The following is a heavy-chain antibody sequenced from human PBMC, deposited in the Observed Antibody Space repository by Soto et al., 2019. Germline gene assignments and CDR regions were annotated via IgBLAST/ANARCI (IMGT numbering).Heavy chain of an antibody. V-gene: IGHV6-1*01. CDR3: ARDLIAVAFYYYYGMDV. CDR2: TYYRSKWYN. D-gene: IGHD6-19*01. J-gene: IGHJ6*02. Sequence: SQTLSLTCAISGDSVSSNSAAWNWIRQSPSRGLEWLGRTYYRSKWYNDYAVSVKSRITINPDTSKNQFSLQLNSVTPEDTAVYYCARDLIAVAFYYYYGMDVWGQGTTVTVPS. CDR1: GDSVSSNSAA.